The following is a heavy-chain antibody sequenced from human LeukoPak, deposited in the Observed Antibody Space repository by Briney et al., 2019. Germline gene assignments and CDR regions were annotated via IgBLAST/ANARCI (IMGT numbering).Heavy chain of an antibody. J-gene: IGHJ4*02. V-gene: IGHV4-30-4*01. CDR3: ARDGSSSWYFDY. Sequence: SETLSLTCTVSGGSISSGDYYWSWIRQPPGKGLEWIGYIYYSGSTYYNPSLKSLVTISVDTSKNQFSLKLSSVTAADTAVYYCARDGSSSWYFDYWGQGTLVTVSS. D-gene: IGHD6-13*01. CDR2: IYYSGST. CDR1: GGSISSGDYY.